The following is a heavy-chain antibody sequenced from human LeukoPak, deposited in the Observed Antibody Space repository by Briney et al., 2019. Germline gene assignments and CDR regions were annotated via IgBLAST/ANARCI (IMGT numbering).Heavy chain of an antibody. V-gene: IGHV3-23*01. Sequence: GGSLRLSCAASGFTFSSYSMNWVRQAPGKGLEWVSAISGSGGSTYYADSVKGRFTISRDNSKNTLYLQMNSLRAEDTAVYYCAKSSGKEAVAALDYWGQGTLVTVSS. J-gene: IGHJ4*02. CDR1: GFTFSSYS. CDR3: AKSSGKEAVAALDY. CDR2: ISGSGGST. D-gene: IGHD6-19*01.